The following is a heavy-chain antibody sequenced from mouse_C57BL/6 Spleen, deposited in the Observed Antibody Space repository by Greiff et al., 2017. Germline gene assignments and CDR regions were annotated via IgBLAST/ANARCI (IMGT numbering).Heavy chain of an antibody. CDR3: TRGAQATPAWFAY. V-gene: IGHV1-64*01. D-gene: IGHD3-2*02. J-gene: IGHJ3*01. CDR1: GYTFTSYW. Sequence: QVQLQQPGAELVKPGASVKLSCKASGYTFTSYWMHWVKQRPGQGLEWIGMIHPNSGSTNYNEKFKSKATLTVDKSSSTAYMQLSSLTSEDSAVYYCTRGAQATPAWFAYWGQGTLVTVSA. CDR2: IHPNSGST.